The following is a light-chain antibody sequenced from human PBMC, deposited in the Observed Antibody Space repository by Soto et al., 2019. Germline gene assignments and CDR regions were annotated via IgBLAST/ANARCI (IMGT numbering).Light chain of an antibody. Sequence: QSALTQPASVSGSPGQSITISCTGSSSDVGGYIYVSWYQQHPGKAPKLMIYEVSNRPSGVSNRFSGSKSGNTASLTISGLQAEDEADYYCSSYTSSSTLYVFGPGTQLTVL. CDR3: SSYTSSSTLYV. CDR2: EVS. V-gene: IGLV2-14*01. CDR1: SSDVGGYIY. J-gene: IGLJ1*01.